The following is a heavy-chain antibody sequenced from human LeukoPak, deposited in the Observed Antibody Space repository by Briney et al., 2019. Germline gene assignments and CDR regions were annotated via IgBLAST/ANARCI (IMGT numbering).Heavy chain of an antibody. CDR2: ISNNGGST. Sequence: GGSLRLSCAASVFAFSSYGMHWVRQAPGNGLEYVSSISNNGGSTYYGNSVKGRFTISRDNSKNTLYLQMGSLRAEDMAVYYCARDRELLWFAGVDHWGQGTLVTVSS. D-gene: IGHD3-10*01. CDR3: ARDRELLWFAGVDH. J-gene: IGHJ4*02. CDR1: VFAFSSYG. V-gene: IGHV3-64*01.